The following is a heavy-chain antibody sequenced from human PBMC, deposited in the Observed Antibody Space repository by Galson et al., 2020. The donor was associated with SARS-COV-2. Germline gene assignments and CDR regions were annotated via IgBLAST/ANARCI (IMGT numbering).Heavy chain of an antibody. Sequence: GESLKISCAASGFTFSSYGMHWVRQAPGKGLEWVAVIWYDGSNKYYADSVKGRFTISRDNSKNTLYLQMNSLRVEDTAVYYCARDFAVWEAVAPRFDYWGQGTLVTVSS. D-gene: IGHD6-19*01. V-gene: IGHV3-33*01. CDR1: GFTFSSYG. J-gene: IGHJ4*02. CDR3: ARDFAVWEAVAPRFDY. CDR2: IWYDGSNK.